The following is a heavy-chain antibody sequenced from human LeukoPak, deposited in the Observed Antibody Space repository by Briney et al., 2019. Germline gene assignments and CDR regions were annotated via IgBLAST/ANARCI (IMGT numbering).Heavy chain of an antibody. CDR1: GDTFSSYA. Sequence: SVKVSCKASGDTFSSYAFSWVRQAPGQGLEWMGGIIPIFGTANYAQKFQGRVTITTDESTSTAYMELSSLRSEDTAVYYCASIDSSGYYYFDYWGQGTLVTVSS. J-gene: IGHJ4*02. D-gene: IGHD3-22*01. V-gene: IGHV1-69*05. CDR3: ASIDSSGYYYFDY. CDR2: IIPIFGTA.